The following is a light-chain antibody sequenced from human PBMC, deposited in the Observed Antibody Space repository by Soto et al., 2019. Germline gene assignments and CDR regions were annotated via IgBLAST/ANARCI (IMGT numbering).Light chain of an antibody. Sequence: ETVLTQSPGTLSLSPGERATLSCRASQSVSSSYLAWYQQKPGQAPRPLIYGASSRAIGIPDRFSGSGSGTDFPLTISRLEPEDFAVYYCQQYGSSPWTFGQGTKVEIK. CDR2: GAS. CDR1: QSVSSSY. CDR3: QQYGSSPWT. V-gene: IGKV3-20*01. J-gene: IGKJ1*01.